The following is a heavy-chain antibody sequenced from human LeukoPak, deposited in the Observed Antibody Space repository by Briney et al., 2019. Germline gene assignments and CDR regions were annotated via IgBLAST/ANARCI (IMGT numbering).Heavy chain of an antibody. J-gene: IGHJ4*02. CDR3: AKGSVSYYFDY. CDR2: IWYDGSNK. D-gene: IGHD5/OR15-5a*01. V-gene: IGHV3-33*06. CDR1: GFTFSSYG. Sequence: GRSLRLSCAASGFTFSSYGMHWVRQAPGKGLEWVAVIWYDGSNKYYADSVKGRFTISRDNSKNTLYLQMNSLRAEDTAVYYCAKGSVSYYFDYWGQGTLVTVSS.